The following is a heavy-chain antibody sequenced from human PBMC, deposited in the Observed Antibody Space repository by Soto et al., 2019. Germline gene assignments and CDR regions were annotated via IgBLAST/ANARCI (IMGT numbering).Heavy chain of an antibody. CDR2: IYYSGST. V-gene: IGHV4-59*01. J-gene: IGHJ4*02. CDR1: GGSISSYY. D-gene: IGHD3-22*01. CDR3: ARGSFIGYYDSSVYFDY. Sequence: SETLSLTSTVSGGSISSYYWSWIRQPPGKGLEWIGHIYYSGSTNYNPSLKSRVTISVDTSKNQFSLKLSSVTAADTAVYYCARGSFIGYYDSSVYFDYWGQGTRGTVAS.